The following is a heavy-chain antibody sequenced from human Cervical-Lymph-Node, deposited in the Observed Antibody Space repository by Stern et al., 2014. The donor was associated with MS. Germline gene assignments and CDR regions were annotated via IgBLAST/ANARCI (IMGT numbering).Heavy chain of an antibody. Sequence: QITLKESGPTLVKPTQTLTLTCTFSGFSLSTSGVGVGWIRHPPGKALEWLALIYWDDDKRYSPSLRSRLTITKDTSKNQVVLTMTNVDPVDTATYYCARRDYNDYGAEWFDPCGQGTLVTISS. CDR3: ARRDYNDYGAEWFDP. D-gene: IGHD4-11*01. CDR2: IYWDDDK. CDR1: GFSLSTSGVG. J-gene: IGHJ5*02. V-gene: IGHV2-5*02.